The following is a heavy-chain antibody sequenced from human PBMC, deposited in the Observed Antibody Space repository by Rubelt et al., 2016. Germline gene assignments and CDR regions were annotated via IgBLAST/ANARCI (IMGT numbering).Heavy chain of an antibody. Sequence: QVQLVQSGAEVKKPGSSVKVSCKASGGTFSSYAISWVRQAPGQGIAWMGMINPRGGITNYARKFKGRVTGTGDEATGTAYMELSSLGSEDTAVYYCARDQGKVVVAAMDYWGQGTLVTVSS. J-gene: IGHJ4*02. CDR1: GGTFSSYA. CDR2: INPRGGIT. V-gene: IGHV1-69*09. D-gene: IGHD2-15*01. CDR3: ARDQGKVVVAAMDY.